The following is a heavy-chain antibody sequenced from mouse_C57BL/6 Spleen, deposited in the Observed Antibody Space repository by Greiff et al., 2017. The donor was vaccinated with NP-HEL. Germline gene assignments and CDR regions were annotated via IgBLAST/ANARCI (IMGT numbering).Heavy chain of an antibody. CDR1: GYAFSSSW. CDR3: ARSGFTTEGY. V-gene: IGHV1-82*01. CDR2: IYPGDGDT. J-gene: IGHJ2*01. Sequence: VKLMESGPELVKPGASVKISCKASGYAFSSSWMNWVKQRPGKGLEWIGRIYPGDGDTNYNGKFKGKATLTADKSSSTAYMQLSSLTSEDSAVYFCARSGFTTEGYWGQGTTLTVSS. D-gene: IGHD1-1*01.